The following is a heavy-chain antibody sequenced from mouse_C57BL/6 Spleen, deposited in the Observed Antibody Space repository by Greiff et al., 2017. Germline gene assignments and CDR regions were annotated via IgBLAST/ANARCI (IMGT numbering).Heavy chain of an antibody. CDR1: GYTFTEYT. V-gene: IGHV1-62-2*01. D-gene: IGHD2-1*01. J-gene: IGHJ4*01. Sequence: QVQLKQSGAELVKPGASVKLSCKASGYTFTEYTIHWVKQRSGQGLEWIGWFYPGSGSIKYNEKFKDKATLTADKSSSTVYMELSRLTSEDSAVYFCARHEDGGCGNPYYYAMDYWGQGTSVTVSS. CDR2: FYPGSGSI. CDR3: ARHEDGGCGNPYYYAMDY.